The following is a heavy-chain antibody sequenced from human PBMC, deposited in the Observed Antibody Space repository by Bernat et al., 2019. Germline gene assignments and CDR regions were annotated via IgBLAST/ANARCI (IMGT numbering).Heavy chain of an antibody. J-gene: IGHJ4*02. V-gene: IGHV3-7*03. D-gene: IGHD4-17*01. CDR2: IKKDGSEK. CDR1: GFTFSTYW. CDR3: ARGGVYGVIGTGGEDS. Sequence: EVHLMESGGGLVQPGGSLTLSCAASGFTFSTYWMSWVRQAPGKGLEWVANIKKDGSEKNYVDAVKGRFTISRDNPKNSLYLKMNSLGADDTAVYYCARGGVYGVIGTGGEDSWGQGTLVTVSS.